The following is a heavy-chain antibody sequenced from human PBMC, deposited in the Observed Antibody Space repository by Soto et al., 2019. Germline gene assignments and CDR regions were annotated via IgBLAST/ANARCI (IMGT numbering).Heavy chain of an antibody. CDR1: GYTFTSYG. V-gene: IGHV1-18*04. D-gene: IGHD4-17*01. Sequence: QVQLVQSGAEVKKPGASVKVSCKASGYTFTSYGISWVRQAPGQGLEWMGWISAYNGNTNYAQKLQGRVTMTTDTSTSTDYMELRSLRSDDTAVYYCARVGDDYGDYRYWYFDLWGRGTLVTVSS. J-gene: IGHJ2*01. CDR2: ISAYNGNT. CDR3: ARVGDDYGDYRYWYFDL.